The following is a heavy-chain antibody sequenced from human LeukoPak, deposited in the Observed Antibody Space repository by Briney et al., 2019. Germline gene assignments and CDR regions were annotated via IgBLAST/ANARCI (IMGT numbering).Heavy chain of an antibody. CDR3: ARGSREMATIFDY. V-gene: IGHV4-4*07. CDR2: MYTSGDT. D-gene: IGHD5-24*01. J-gene: IGHJ4*02. Sequence: PSETLSLACSVSGDSISNYWWSWIRQPAGKELEWIGRMYTSGDTNYNPSLKSRVTMSVDTSKNQVSLRLTSVIAADTAVYYCARGSREMATIFDYWGQGTLVTVSS. CDR1: GDSISNYW.